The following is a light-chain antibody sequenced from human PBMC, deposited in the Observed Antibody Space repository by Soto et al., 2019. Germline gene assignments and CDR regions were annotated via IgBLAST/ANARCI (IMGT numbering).Light chain of an antibody. CDR2: LNN. CDR1: SSNIGSNA. J-gene: IGLJ2*01. CDR3: ATWDDSLNGPV. V-gene: IGLV1-44*01. Sequence: QAVVTQPPSASGTPGQSVTISCSGSSSNIGSNAVNWYQHLPGTAPKLLIYLNNQWPSGVPDRFSGSKSGTSASLAISGLQSEDEAVYYCATWDDSLNGPVFGGGTKLTVL.